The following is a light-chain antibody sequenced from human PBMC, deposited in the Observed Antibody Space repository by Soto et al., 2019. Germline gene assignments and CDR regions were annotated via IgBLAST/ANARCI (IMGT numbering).Light chain of an antibody. CDR3: AAWDVSLNGYV. CDR2: SNN. J-gene: IGLJ1*01. V-gene: IGLV1-44*01. Sequence: QSVLTQPPSASGTPGQRVTISCSGSSSNIGSSTVNWYQQLPGTAPKLLIYSNNQRPSAVPDRFSGSKSGTSASLAISGLQSEDEADYYCAAWDVSLNGYVFGTGTKVTVL. CDR1: SSNIGSST.